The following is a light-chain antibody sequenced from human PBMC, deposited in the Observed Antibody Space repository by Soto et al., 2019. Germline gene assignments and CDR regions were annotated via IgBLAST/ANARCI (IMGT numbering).Light chain of an antibody. Sequence: EIVMTQSPATLSVSPGERATLSCRASQSVSSNFAWYQQKPGQAPRLLIYGASTRSTGILASFSASGSGTEFTLTISSLQPVDFEVYYVQHYNTCPQTFGQGTNVEIK. J-gene: IGKJ1*01. CDR2: GAS. V-gene: IGKV3-15*01. CDR1: QSVSSN. CDR3: QHYNTCPQT.